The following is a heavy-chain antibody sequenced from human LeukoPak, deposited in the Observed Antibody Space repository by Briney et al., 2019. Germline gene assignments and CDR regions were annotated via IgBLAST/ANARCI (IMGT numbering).Heavy chain of an antibody. V-gene: IGHV3-11*01. D-gene: IGHD6-13*01. CDR1: GFTFSDYY. CDR3: ARDRYSSSWYYFDY. Sequence: GGSLRLSCAASGFTFSDYYMSWIRQAPGKGLEWVSYISSSGSTIYYADSVKGRFTISRDNAKNSLYLQMNSLRAEDTAVYYCARDRYSSSWYYFDYWGRGTLVTVSS. J-gene: IGHJ4*02. CDR2: ISSSGSTI.